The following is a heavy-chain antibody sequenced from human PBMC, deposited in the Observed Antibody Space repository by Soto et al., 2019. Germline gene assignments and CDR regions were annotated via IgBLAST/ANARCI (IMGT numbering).Heavy chain of an antibody. D-gene: IGHD6-19*01. V-gene: IGHV3-53*01. Sequence: DVQLVESVGGWIQPGGSLRLSCAASGFTVSSKYMTWFRQAPGKGLEWVSVIYGGGTTYYADSVKGRFTISRDNSKNTLYLQMNSLRAEDTAVYYCVQTTGWPGFDFWGQGTLVTVSS. CDR1: GFTVSSKY. J-gene: IGHJ4*02. CDR2: IYGGGTT. CDR3: VQTTGWPGFDF.